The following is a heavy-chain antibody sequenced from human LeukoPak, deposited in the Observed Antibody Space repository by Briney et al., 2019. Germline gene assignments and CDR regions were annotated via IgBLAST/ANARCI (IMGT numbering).Heavy chain of an antibody. V-gene: IGHV4-34*10. CDR1: GGSFSGYY. CDR2: FHHSGNT. D-gene: IGHD6-13*01. Sequence: LETLSLTCAVYGGSFSGYYWSWIRQPPGKGLEWIGYFHHSGNTNYNPSLSSRITMSVDTSKNQFSLKLNSVTAADTAIYYCARRAAALDHWGQGTLVTVSS. J-gene: IGHJ4*02. CDR3: ARRAAALDH.